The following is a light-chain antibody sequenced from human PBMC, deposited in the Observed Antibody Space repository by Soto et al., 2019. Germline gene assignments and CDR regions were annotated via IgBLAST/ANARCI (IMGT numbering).Light chain of an antibody. CDR2: AAS. V-gene: IGKV1-8*01. J-gene: IGKJ1*01. CDR3: QQYYSYPLL. Sequence: IQMTQSPSSLSASVGDRVTITCRASQGISSYLAWYQQKPGKAPKLLIYAASTLQSGVPSRFSGSGSGTDFTLTISCLQSEDFATYYCQQYYSYPLLFGQGTKVDIK. CDR1: QGISSY.